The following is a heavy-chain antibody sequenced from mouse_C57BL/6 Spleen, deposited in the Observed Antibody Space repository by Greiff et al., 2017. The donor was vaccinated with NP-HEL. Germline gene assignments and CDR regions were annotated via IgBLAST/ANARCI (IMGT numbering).Heavy chain of an antibody. CDR1: GYAFTNYL. V-gene: IGHV1-54*01. J-gene: IGHJ1*03. Sequence: VQLQQSGAELVRPGTSVKVSCKASGYAFTNYLIEWVKQRPGQGLEWIGVINPGSGGTNYNEKFKGKATLTADKSSSTAYMQLSSLTSEDSAVYFCARRVTTVVDWYFDVWGTGTTVTVSS. CDR2: INPGSGGT. CDR3: ARRVTTVVDWYFDV. D-gene: IGHD1-1*01.